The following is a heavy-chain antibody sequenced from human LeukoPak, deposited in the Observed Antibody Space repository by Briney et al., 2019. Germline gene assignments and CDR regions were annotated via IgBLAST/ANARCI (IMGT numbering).Heavy chain of an antibody. D-gene: IGHD6-6*01. V-gene: IGHV4-59*01. CDR3: ARAAVEYSSLEYMDV. CDR1: GGAISTYY. J-gene: IGHJ6*03. CDR2: IYYTGST. Sequence: SETLSLTCTVSGGAISTYYWSWIRQTPGMGLEWIGYIYYTGSTNYNPSLKSRVTISVDASKNQFSLKMSSMTAADTAVYYCARAAVEYSSLEYMDVWGKGTTVTVSS.